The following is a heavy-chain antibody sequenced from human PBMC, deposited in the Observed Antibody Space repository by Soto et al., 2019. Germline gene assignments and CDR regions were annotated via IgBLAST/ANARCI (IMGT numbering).Heavy chain of an antibody. Sequence: QVQLQQWGAGLLKPSETLSLTCAVYVGSFRGYYWSWIRQPPGKGLEWIGEINHIGSTNYNPSLKSRVTISVDTSKNQFSLNLSSVTAADTAVYYCARIMWEIVVVPAALRGAFDIWGQGTMVTVSS. CDR3: ARIMWEIVVVPAALRGAFDI. J-gene: IGHJ3*02. V-gene: IGHV4-34*01. D-gene: IGHD2-2*01. CDR2: INHIGST. CDR1: VGSFRGYY.